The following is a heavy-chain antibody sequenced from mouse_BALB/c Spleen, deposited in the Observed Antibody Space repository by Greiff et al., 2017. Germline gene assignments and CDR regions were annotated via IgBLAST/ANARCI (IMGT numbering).Heavy chain of an antibody. V-gene: IGHV1-9*01. J-gene: IGHJ4*01. CDR2: ILPGSGST. CDR1: GYTFSSYW. Sequence: QVHVKQSGAELMKPGASVKISCKATGYTFSSYWIAWVKQRPGHGLEWIGEILPGSGSTNYNEKFKGKATFTADTSSNTAYMQLSSLTSEDSAVYYCAAGTRASAMDYWGQGTSVTVSS. D-gene: IGHD4-1*01. CDR3: AAGTRASAMDY.